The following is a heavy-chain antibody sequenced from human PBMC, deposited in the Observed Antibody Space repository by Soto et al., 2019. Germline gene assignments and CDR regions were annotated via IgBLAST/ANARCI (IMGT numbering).Heavy chain of an antibody. CDR1: GFPFTSYG. Sequence: QVQLVQSGAEVKKSGASVTVSCKASGFPFTSYGISWVRQAPGQGLEWVGWISGYNGNTRYVQKLQGRVSMNTDTSASTAYLELRSLSSDDTAVYYCARSQYFDWLIGLHYWGQGTLVIVSS. CDR3: ARSQYFDWLIGLHY. J-gene: IGHJ4*02. D-gene: IGHD3-9*01. V-gene: IGHV1-18*04. CDR2: ISGYNGNT.